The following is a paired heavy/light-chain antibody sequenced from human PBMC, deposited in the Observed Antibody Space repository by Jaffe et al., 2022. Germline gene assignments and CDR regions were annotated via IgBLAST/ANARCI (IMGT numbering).Heavy chain of an antibody. CDR3: ARDPPYDYIWGSYRRGAFDI. Sequence: EVQLVESGGGLVQPGGSLRLSCAASGFTFSSYSMNWVRQAPGKGLEWVSYISSSSSTIYYADSVKGRFTISRDNAKNSLYLQMNSLRAEDTAVYYCARDPPYDYIWGSYRRGAFDIWGQGTMVTVSS. J-gene: IGHJ3*02. V-gene: IGHV3-48*01. CDR1: GFTFSSYS. D-gene: IGHD3-16*02. CDR2: ISSSSSTI.
Light chain of an antibody. V-gene: IGKV1-9*01. Sequence: DIQLTQSPSFLSASVGDRVTITCRASQGISSYLAWYQQKPGKAPKLLIYAASTLQSGVPSRFSGSGSGTEFTLTISSLQPEDFATYYCQQLNSYPFTFGPGTKVDIK. CDR3: QQLNSYPFT. J-gene: IGKJ3*01. CDR1: QGISSY. CDR2: AAS.